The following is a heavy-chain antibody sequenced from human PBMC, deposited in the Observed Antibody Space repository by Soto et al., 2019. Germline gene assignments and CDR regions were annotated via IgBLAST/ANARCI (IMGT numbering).Heavy chain of an antibody. D-gene: IGHD3-3*01. CDR1: GFTFSSYA. CDR3: AKVRYRYYDFWSGYYGAPDAFDI. V-gene: IGHV3-23*01. Sequence: GGSLRLSCAASGFTFSSYAMSWVRQAPGKGLEWVSAISGSGGSTYYADSVKGRFTISRDNSKNTLYLQMNSLRAEDTAVYYCAKVRYRYYDFWSGYYGAPDAFDIWGQGTMVTVSS. J-gene: IGHJ3*02. CDR2: ISGSGGST.